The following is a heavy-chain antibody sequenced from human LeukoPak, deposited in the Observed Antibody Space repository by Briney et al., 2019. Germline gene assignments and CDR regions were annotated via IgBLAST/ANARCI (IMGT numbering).Heavy chain of an antibody. D-gene: IGHD5-24*01. Sequence: EPSETLSLTCSVSGGPLTRTWSQQAPGKGLEWIGYISYSGTTKYNPSLESRVTMSVDTSKNQLPLKLTSVTAADTAVYYCARMAEEGTSWLDPWGQGTQVTVSS. J-gene: IGHJ5*01. CDR2: ISYSGTT. CDR3: ARMAEEGTSWLDP. V-gene: IGHV4-59*01. CDR1: GGPLTR.